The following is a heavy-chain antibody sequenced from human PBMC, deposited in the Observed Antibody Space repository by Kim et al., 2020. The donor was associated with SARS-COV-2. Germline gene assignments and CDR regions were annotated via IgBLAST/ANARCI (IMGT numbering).Heavy chain of an antibody. V-gene: IGHV4-39*01. D-gene: IGHD5-18*01. Sequence: NPSLKMRVTISVDTSKNQFSPKLSSVTAADTAVYYCARATRRYTYGTLDYWGQGTLVTVSS. J-gene: IGHJ4*02. CDR3: ARATRRYTYGTLDY.